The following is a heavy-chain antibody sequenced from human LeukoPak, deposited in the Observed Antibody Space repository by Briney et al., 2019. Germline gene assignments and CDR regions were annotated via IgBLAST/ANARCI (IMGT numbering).Heavy chain of an antibody. CDR1: GFSFSSYG. Sequence: GGSLRLSCAASGFSFSSYGMHWVRQAPGKGLEWVALIWYDGSIKYYGDSVKGRFTISRDNSKNTLYLQVNSLRVEDTAVYYCGRDVRNDGGTVDPWGQGTLVTVSS. CDR2: IWYDGSIK. V-gene: IGHV3-33*01. J-gene: IGHJ5*02. CDR3: GRDVRNDGGTVDP. D-gene: IGHD1-1*01.